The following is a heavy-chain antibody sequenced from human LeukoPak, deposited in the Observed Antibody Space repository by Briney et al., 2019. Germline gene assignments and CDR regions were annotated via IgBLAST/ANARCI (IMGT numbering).Heavy chain of an antibody. V-gene: IGHV3-7*01. CDR1: GFTFSSYW. D-gene: IGHD2-15*01. Sequence: GGSLRLSCAASGFTFSSYWMSWVRQAPGKGLEWVANIKQDGSEKYYVDSVKGRFTISRDNAKNSLYLQMNSLRAEDTAVSYCASTLGRLGYCSGGNLCRDVWGQGTTVTVSS. J-gene: IGHJ6*02. CDR3: ASTLGRLGYCSGGNLCRDV. CDR2: IKQDGSEK.